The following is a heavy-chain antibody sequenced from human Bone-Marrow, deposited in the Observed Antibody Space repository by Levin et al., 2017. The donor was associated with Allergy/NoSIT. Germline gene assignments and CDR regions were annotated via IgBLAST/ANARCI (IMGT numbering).Heavy chain of an antibody. D-gene: IGHD4-11*01. Sequence: PGGSLRLSCTASGFTFNNAWMSWVRQAPGKGLEWIGRIKTKTDGWTTDYAAPVKGRFTISKDDSKNTLYLQMNGLKTADTAVYYCFCNYDYWGQGTLVTVSS. V-gene: IGHV3-15*01. CDR3: FCNYDY. J-gene: IGHJ4*02. CDR1: GFTFNNAW. CDR2: IKTKTDGWTT.